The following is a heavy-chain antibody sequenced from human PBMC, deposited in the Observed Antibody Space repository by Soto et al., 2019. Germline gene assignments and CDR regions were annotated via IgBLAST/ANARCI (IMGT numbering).Heavy chain of an antibody. Sequence: SETLSLTCTVSGGSISSDYWSWVRQPPGKGLERIGYIYFSGSTNYNPSLESRVTISLDASKTQFSLKLRSLTTADTAVYYCARVGGVAARTFAYWGQGTLVTVSS. D-gene: IGHD6-6*01. CDR3: ARVGGVAARTFAY. J-gene: IGHJ4*02. V-gene: IGHV4-59*01. CDR2: IYFSGST. CDR1: GGSISSDY.